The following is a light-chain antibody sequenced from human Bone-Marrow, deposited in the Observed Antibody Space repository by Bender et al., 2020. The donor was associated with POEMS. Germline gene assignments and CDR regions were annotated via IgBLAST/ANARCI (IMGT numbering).Light chain of an antibody. J-gene: IGLJ3*02. CDR3: AVGDDSLNGWV. V-gene: IGLV1-44*01. CDR1: SSNIGAHA. Sequence: QSVLTQPPSASGTPGQRVTISCSGGSSNIGAHAVNWYQHLPGPAPKLLIYPSHRRPSEVPDRFSGSMSGTSASLAISELQSEDEADYYCAVGDDSLNGWVFGGGTKLTVL. CDR2: PSH.